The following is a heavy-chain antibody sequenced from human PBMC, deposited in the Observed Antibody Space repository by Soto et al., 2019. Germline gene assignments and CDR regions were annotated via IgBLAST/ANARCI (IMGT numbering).Heavy chain of an antibody. D-gene: IGHD6-6*01. V-gene: IGHV4-30-4*01. CDR1: GGSISSGDYY. Sequence: PSETLSLTCTVSGGSISSGDYYWSWIRQPPGKGLEWIGYIYYSGSTYYNPSLKSRVTISVDTSKNQFSLKLSSVTAADTAVYYCARAREQLPGEYHPYYYFDYWGQGTLVTVSS. CDR3: ARAREQLPGEYHPYYYFDY. J-gene: IGHJ4*02. CDR2: IYYSGST.